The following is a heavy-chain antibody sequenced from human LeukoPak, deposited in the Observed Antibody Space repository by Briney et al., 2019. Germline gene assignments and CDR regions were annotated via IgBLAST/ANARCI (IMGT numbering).Heavy chain of an antibody. V-gene: IGHV4-34*01. Sequence: SETLSLTCAVYGGSFSGYYWSWIRQPPGKGLEWIGSIYHSGSTYYNPSLKSRVTISVDTSKNQFSLKLSSVTAADTAVYYCARLSGPYSEDYWGQGTLVTVSS. CDR1: GGSFSGYY. J-gene: IGHJ4*02. CDR2: IYHSGST. CDR3: ARLSGPYSEDY. D-gene: IGHD1-26*01.